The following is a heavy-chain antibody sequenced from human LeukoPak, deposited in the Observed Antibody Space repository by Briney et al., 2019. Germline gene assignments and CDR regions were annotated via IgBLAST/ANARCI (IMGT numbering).Heavy chain of an antibody. CDR3: ARRVPPDYYYYMDV. V-gene: IGHV3-30*04. Sequence: GGSLRLSCAASGFTFSSYAMHWVRQAPGKGLEWVAVISYDGSNKYYADSVKGRFTISRDNSKNTLYLQMNSLRAEDTAVYHCARRVPPDYYYYMDVWGKGTTVTVSS. D-gene: IGHD3-10*01. CDR1: GFTFSSYA. CDR2: ISYDGSNK. J-gene: IGHJ6*03.